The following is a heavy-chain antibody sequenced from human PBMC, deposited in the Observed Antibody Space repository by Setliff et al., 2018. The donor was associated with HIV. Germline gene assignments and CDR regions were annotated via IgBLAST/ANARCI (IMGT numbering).Heavy chain of an antibody. CDR2: VYYSGST. V-gene: IGHV4-39*07. J-gene: IGHJ4*02. CDR3: AKDRSGSYRTFDY. Sequence: LSLTCTVSGASSIYFWGWIRQPPGKGLGWIGSVYYSGSTYYNPSLKSRVTISMDTSKNQFSLKLNSVTAADTAVYYCAKDRSGSYRTFDYWGPGILVTVSS. CDR1: GASSIYF. D-gene: IGHD1-26*01.